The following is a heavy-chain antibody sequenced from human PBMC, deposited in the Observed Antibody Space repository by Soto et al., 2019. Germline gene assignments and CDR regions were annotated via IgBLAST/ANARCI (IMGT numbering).Heavy chain of an antibody. D-gene: IGHD2-15*01. V-gene: IGHV3-53*01. CDR2: IYRGLAT. CDR1: GFTVSNTY. J-gene: IGHJ5*02. Sequence: RRLSCAVSGFTVSNTYMSWVRQAPGKGLEWISVIYRGLATYYADSVKGRFTISRDNSKNTLYLQMNSLRAEDTAVYYCAKDEISARFDWFDPWGQGTLVTVSS. CDR3: AKDEISARFDWFDP.